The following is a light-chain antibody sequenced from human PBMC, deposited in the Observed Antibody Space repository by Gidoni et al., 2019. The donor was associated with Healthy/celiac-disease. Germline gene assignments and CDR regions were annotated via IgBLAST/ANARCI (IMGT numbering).Light chain of an antibody. J-gene: IGLJ1*01. Sequence: SYELPQPPSVSVSPGQTARITCSGDALPKQYAYWYQQKPGQAPVLVIYKDSERPSGIPERFSGSSSGTTVTLTISGVQAEDEADYYCQSADSSGTYPRVFGTGTKVTVL. CDR1: ALPKQY. V-gene: IGLV3-25*03. CDR2: KDS. CDR3: QSADSSGTYPRV.